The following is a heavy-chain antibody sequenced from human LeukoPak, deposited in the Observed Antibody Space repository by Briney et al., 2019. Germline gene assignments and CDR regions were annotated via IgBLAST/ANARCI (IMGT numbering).Heavy chain of an antibody. J-gene: IGHJ5*02. CDR1: GFTFSRYD. D-gene: IGHD1-20*01. CDR2: TSDDGKKK. Sequence: QTGGSLRLSCVASGFTFSRYDVHWVRQAPGKGLEWVAVTSDDGKKKIYADSVKGRFTISRDNSKNTLYLQMNSLRAEDTAVYYCAKGTSYNWNDGWFDPWGNGILVTVSS. V-gene: IGHV3-30*04. CDR3: AKGTSYNWNDGWFDP.